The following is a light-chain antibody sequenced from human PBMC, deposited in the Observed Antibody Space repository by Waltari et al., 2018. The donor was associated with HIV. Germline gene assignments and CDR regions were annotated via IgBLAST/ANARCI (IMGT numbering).Light chain of an antibody. V-gene: IGKV3D-20*02. Sequence: EIVLTQSPGTLSLSPGESATLSCRASQTVSNNYLAWYQQKPGQAPRLLLYGASSRATGIPARFSGSGSGTDFTLTINSLESEDFAIYYCQQHTSWPLTFGGGTKVEIK. CDR1: QTVSNNY. CDR2: GAS. CDR3: QQHTSWPLT. J-gene: IGKJ4*01.